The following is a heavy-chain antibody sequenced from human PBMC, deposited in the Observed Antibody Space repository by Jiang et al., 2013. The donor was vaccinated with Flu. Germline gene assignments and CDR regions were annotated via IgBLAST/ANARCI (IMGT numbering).Heavy chain of an antibody. Sequence: TCTVSGGSVSSGSYYWSWIRQPPGKGLEWIGYIYYSGSTNYNPSLKSRVTISVDTSKNQFSLKLSSVTAADTAVYYCARVGSAGLAYWGQGTLVTVSS. D-gene: IGHD3-16*01. J-gene: IGHJ4*02. CDR2: IYYSGST. CDR1: GGSVSSGSYY. V-gene: IGHV4-61*01. CDR3: ARVGSAGLAY.